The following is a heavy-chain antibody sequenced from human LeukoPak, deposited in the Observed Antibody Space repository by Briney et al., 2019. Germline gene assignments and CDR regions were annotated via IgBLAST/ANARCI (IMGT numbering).Heavy chain of an antibody. CDR2: IYYSGST. CDR3: ARVRSGWYYFDY. CDR1: GGSSSSGTYY. Sequence: PSQTLSLTCTVSGGSSSSGTYYWSWIRQPPGKGLEWIGYIYYSGSTNYNPTLKSRVTISVDTSKNQFSLKLSSVTAADTAVYYCARVRSGWYYFDYWGQGTLVTVSS. D-gene: IGHD6-19*01. J-gene: IGHJ4*02. V-gene: IGHV4-61*01.